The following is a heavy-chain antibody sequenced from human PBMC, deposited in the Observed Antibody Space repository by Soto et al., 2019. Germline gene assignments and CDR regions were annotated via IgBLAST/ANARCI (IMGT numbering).Heavy chain of an antibody. J-gene: IGHJ1*01. Sequence: QITLKESGPPLVKPTQTLTLTCTFSGFSLSNSGMGVGWIRQPPGKALEWLALIYWDDDKRYSPSLKNRLTITKDTSRNQVVLTLTNIDPVDPATYYCAFRTGVIKEFQLWGQVTLVTVSS. CDR3: AFRTGVIKEFQL. CDR2: IYWDDDK. D-gene: IGHD7-27*01. V-gene: IGHV2-5*02. CDR1: GFSLSNSGMG.